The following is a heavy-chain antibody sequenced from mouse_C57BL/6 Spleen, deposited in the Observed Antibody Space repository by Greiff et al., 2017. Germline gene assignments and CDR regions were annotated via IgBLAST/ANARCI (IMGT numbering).Heavy chain of an antibody. J-gene: IGHJ3*01. CDR1: GFTFSSYA. V-gene: IGHV5-9-1*02. D-gene: IGHD2-4*01. CDR3: TRDQRDYYYSY. CDR2: ISSGGDYI. Sequence: EVKVEESGEGLVKPGGSLKLSCAASGFTFSSYAMSWVRQTPEKRLEWVAYISSGGDYINYADTVKGRFTISRDNARNTLYLQMSSLKSEDTAMYYCTRDQRDYYYSYWGQGTLVTVSA.